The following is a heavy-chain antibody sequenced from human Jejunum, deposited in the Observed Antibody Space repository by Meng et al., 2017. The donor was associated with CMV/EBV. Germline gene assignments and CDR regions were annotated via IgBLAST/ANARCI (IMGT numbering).Heavy chain of an antibody. CDR1: FPFRVSA. CDR2: IRGKAHSYAT. D-gene: IGHD4-11*01. V-gene: IGHV3-73*01. Sequence: FPFRVSAVPWVRQASGNGLEWVGRIRGKAHSYATAYAASVKGRFTISRDDSKNTAYLQMNSLKTEDTAVYYCTRADSSNYGSLFDYWGQGTLVTVSS. CDR3: TRADSSNYGSLFDY. J-gene: IGHJ4*02.